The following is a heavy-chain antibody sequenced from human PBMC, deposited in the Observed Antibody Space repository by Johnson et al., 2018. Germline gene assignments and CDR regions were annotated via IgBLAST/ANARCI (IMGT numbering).Heavy chain of an antibody. CDR3: ARKGFDDSQRGNYFPY. D-gene: IGHD3-10*01. V-gene: IGHV3-21*01. CDR2: ISGSSSAI. Sequence: VQLRESGGGLVQPGGSLRLSCAASGFTFSSYTVNWVRQAPGKGLEWVSSISGSSSAIFYADSVKGRFTISRDNAENSVYLQMTSLRAEDTAVYYCARKGFDDSQRGNYFPYWGRGTLVTVSS. J-gene: IGHJ1*01. CDR1: GFTFSSYT.